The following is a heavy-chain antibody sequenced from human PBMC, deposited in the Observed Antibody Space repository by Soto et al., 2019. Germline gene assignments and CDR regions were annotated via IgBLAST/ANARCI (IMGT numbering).Heavy chain of an antibody. CDR2: IWYDGSNK. CDR3: ARDRDIVVVTHGMDV. CDR1: GFTFSSYG. D-gene: IGHD2-21*02. J-gene: IGHJ6*02. V-gene: IGHV3-33*01. Sequence: PGGSLRLSCAASGFTFSSYGMHWVRQAPGKGLEWVAVIWYDGSNKYYADSVKGRFTISRDNSKNTLYLQMNSLRAEDTAVYYCARDRDIVVVTHGMDVWGQGTTVTVSS.